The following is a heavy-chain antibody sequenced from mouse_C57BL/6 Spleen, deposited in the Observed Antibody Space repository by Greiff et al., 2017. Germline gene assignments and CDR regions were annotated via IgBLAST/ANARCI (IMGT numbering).Heavy chain of an antibody. V-gene: IGHV1-54*01. D-gene: IGHD1-1*01. J-gene: IGHJ2*01. CDR2: INPGSGGT. Sequence: QVHVKQSGAELVRPGTSVKVSCKASGYAFTNYLIEWVKQRPGQGLEWIGVINPGSGGTNYHEKFKGKATLTADKSSSTAYMQLSSLTSEDSAVYFGARWDYGSGYGFDYWGQGTTLTVSS. CDR3: ARWDYGSGYGFDY. CDR1: GYAFTNYL.